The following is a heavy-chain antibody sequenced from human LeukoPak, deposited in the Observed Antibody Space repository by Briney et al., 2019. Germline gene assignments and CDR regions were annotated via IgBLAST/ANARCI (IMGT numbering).Heavy chain of an antibody. Sequence: GGSLRLSCAVSGFTFSSYWMSWVRQAPGKGLEWVANIKQDGSEKYYVDSVKGRFTISRDNAKNSLYLKMNSLRAEDTAVYYCAPDGFYGDYYYGMDVWGQGTTVTVSS. CDR2: IKQDGSEK. CDR1: GFTFSSYW. D-gene: IGHD4-17*01. V-gene: IGHV3-7*01. J-gene: IGHJ6*02. CDR3: APDGFYGDYYYGMDV.